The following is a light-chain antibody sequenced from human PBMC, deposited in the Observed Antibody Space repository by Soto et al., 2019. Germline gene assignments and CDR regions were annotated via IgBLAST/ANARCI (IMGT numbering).Light chain of an antibody. CDR3: QSYDSSLSGSEV. CDR2: GNG. Sequence: QSVLTQPPSVSGAPGQRVTISCTGSSSNIRAGYDVHWYQQLPGTAPKLLIYGNGNRPSGVPDRFSGSKSGTSASLAITGLQAEDEADYYCQSYDSSLSGSEVFGTGTKVTVL. CDR1: SSNIRAGYD. J-gene: IGLJ1*01. V-gene: IGLV1-40*01.